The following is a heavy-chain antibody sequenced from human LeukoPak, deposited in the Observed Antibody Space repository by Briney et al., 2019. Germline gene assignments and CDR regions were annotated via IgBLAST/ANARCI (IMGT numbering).Heavy chain of an antibody. V-gene: IGHV4-59*01. CDR1: GDSISSYY. CDR3: ARGIAAAGSDY. J-gene: IGHJ4*02. CDR2: IYYSGST. Sequence: SETLSLTCTVSGDSISSYYWGWIRQPPGKGLEWIGYIYYSGSTNYNPSLKSRVTISVDTSKNQFSLKLSSVTAADTAVYYCARGIAAAGSDYWGQGTLVTVSS. D-gene: IGHD6-13*01.